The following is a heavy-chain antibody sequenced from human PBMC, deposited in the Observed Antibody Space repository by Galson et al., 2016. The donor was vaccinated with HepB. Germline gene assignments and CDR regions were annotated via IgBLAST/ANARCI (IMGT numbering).Heavy chain of an antibody. CDR3: ARDMGHLVQKNIAWAKHFDF. CDR2: IIPHRGET. CDR1: GYTFTDHF. Sequence: SVKVSCKASGYTFTDHFIHWVRQAPGQGLVWIGHIIPHRGETHYENGFKGRVTMTRVTSISTVYMELSRVNSDDTAVYYCARDMGHLVQKNIAWAKHFDFWGQGTLVSVSS. J-gene: IGHJ4*02. V-gene: IGHV1-2*06. D-gene: IGHD1-1*01.